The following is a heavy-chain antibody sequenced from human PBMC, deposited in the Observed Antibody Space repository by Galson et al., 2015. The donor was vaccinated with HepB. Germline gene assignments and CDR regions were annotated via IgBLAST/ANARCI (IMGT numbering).Heavy chain of an antibody. D-gene: IGHD1-26*01. CDR1: GFTFSSYA. Sequence: SLRLSCAASGFTFSSYAMSWVRQAPGKGLEWVSAISGSGGSTYYADSVKGRFTISRDNSKNTLYLQMNSLRAEDTAVYYCARDGEGVGATLGYYYGMDVWGQGTTVTVSS. V-gene: IGHV3-23*01. CDR3: ARDGEGVGATLGYYYGMDV. J-gene: IGHJ6*02. CDR2: ISGSGGST.